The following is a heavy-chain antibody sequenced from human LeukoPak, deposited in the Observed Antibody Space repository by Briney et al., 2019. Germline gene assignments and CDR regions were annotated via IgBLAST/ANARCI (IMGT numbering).Heavy chain of an antibody. V-gene: IGHV3-7*01. CDR1: GFTFSSYW. D-gene: IGHD3-3*01. J-gene: IGHJ4*02. Sequence: GGSLRLSCAASGFTFSSYWMSWVRQAPGKGLEWVANIKQDGSEKYYVDSVKGRFTISRDNAKNSLYLQMNSLRAEDTAVYYCARDAGYDFWSGYRKYYFDYWGQGTLVTVSS. CDR3: ARDAGYDFWSGYRKYYFDY. CDR2: IKQDGSEK.